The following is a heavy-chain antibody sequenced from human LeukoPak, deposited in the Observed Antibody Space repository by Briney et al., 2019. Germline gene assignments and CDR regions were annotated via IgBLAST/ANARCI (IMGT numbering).Heavy chain of an antibody. CDR1: GFPFTIYA. D-gene: IGHD3-10*01. CDR3: AKYRWFGDSYDS. V-gene: IGHV3-23*01. Sequence: GGSLTLSCAASGFPFTIYAMSWVRQAPGKGLEWVSNIGGSSTYYADFLKGRFSISRDTSKNTMDLQMNSLRAEDTAIYYCAKYRWFGDSYDSWGQGTLVTVSS. CDR2: IGGSST. J-gene: IGHJ4*02.